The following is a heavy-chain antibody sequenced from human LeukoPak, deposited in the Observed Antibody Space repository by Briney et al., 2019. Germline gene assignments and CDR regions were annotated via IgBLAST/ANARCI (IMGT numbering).Heavy chain of an antibody. Sequence: SEPLSLTCTVSGGSISSYYWSWIRQPPGKGLEWIGYIYYSGSTNYNPSLKSRVTISVDTSKNQFSLKLSSVTAADTAVYYCASSLGYDAYYFDYWGQGTLVTVSS. J-gene: IGHJ4*02. CDR2: IYYSGST. D-gene: IGHD5-12*01. CDR3: ASSLGYDAYYFDY. V-gene: IGHV4-59*01. CDR1: GGSISSYY.